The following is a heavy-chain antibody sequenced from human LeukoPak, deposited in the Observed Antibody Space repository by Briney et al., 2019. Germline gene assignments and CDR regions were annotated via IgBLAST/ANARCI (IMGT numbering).Heavy chain of an antibody. CDR2: IYYSGSI. D-gene: IGHD6-13*01. CDR3: ARWGEAAAGIYY. Sequence: SETLSLTCTVSGDSISSYYWSWIRQPPGKGLEWIGYIYYSGSINYNPSLRSRITISVDTSKNEFSLKLSSVTAADTAVYYCARWGEAAAGIYYWGQGTLVTVSS. J-gene: IGHJ4*02. V-gene: IGHV4-59*01. CDR1: GDSISSYY.